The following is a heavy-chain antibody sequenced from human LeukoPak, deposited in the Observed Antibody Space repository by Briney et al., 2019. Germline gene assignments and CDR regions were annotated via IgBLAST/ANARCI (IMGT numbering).Heavy chain of an antibody. D-gene: IGHD1-26*01. J-gene: IGHJ2*01. V-gene: IGHV3-7*03. CDR3: AKDRTVGASYWYFDL. CDR1: GFTFSVYW. Sequence: PGGSLRLSCAASGFTFSVYWMSWVRQAPGKGLEWVANIKEDGSEKNYVDSVKGRFTISRDSSKNTLFLHMNTLRAEDTAIYYCAKDRTVGASYWYFDLWGRGTLVTVSS. CDR2: IKEDGSEK.